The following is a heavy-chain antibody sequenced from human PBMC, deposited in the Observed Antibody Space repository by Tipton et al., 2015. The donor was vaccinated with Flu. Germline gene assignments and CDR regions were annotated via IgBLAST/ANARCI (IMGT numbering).Heavy chain of an antibody. CDR1: GFTFSSYA. Sequence: SLRLSCSASGFTFSSYAMHWVRQAPGKGLEYVSAISSNGGSTYYADSVKGRFTISRDNSKNTLYLQMSSLRAEDTAVYYCVKDLMRWFGDGLSNWFDPWGQGTLVTVSS. CDR2: ISSNGGST. V-gene: IGHV3-64D*06. CDR3: VKDLMRWFGDGLSNWFDP. D-gene: IGHD3-10*01. J-gene: IGHJ5*02.